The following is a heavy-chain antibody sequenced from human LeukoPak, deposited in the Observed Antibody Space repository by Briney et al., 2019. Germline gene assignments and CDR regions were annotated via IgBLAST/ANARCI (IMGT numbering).Heavy chain of an antibody. CDR3: ASRRRELLGHYYYGMDV. CDR1: GYTFTSYD. V-gene: IGHV1-8*01. J-gene: IGHJ6*02. CDR2: MNPNSGNT. D-gene: IGHD1-26*01. Sequence: ASVKVSCKASGYTFTSYDINWVRQATGQGLEWMGWMNPNSGNTGYAQKFQGRVTMTRNTSISTAYMELSSLRSEDTAVYYCASRRRELLGHYYYGMDVWGQGTTVTVSS.